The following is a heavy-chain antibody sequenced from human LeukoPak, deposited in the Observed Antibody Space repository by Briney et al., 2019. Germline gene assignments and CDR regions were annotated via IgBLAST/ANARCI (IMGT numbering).Heavy chain of an antibody. J-gene: IGHJ5*02. Sequence: PGGSLRLSCAASGFTFSSYSMNWVRQAPGKGLEWVSSITRSNYIYYADSVKGRFTISRDNAKNSLYLQMNSLRAEDTAVYYCAREGRAYRYSSSWYPTPSWFDPWGQGTLVTVSS. CDR3: AREGRAYRYSSSWYPTPSWFDP. CDR1: GFTFSSYS. V-gene: IGHV3-21*06. D-gene: IGHD6-13*01. CDR2: ITRSNYI.